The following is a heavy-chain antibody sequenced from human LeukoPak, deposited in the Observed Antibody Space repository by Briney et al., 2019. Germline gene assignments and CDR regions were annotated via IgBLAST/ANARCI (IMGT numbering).Heavy chain of an antibody. Sequence: SETLSLTCAVYGGSFSGYYWSWIRQPPGKGLEWIGEINHSGSTNYNPSLKSRVTISVDTSKNQFSLKPSSVTAADTAVYYCAATSVTFDYWGQGTLVTVSS. D-gene: IGHD4-17*01. CDR2: INHSGST. J-gene: IGHJ4*02. CDR3: AATSVTFDY. V-gene: IGHV4-34*01. CDR1: GGSFSGYY.